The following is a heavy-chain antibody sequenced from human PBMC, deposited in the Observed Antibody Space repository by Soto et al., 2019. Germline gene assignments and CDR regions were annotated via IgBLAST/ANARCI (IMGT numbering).Heavy chain of an antibody. CDR1: GFTFSSYA. CDR2: ISYDGSNK. CDR3: ARVWELHFDY. V-gene: IGHV3-30-3*01. D-gene: IGHD1-26*01. Sequence: QVQLVESGGGVVQPGRSLRLSCAASGFTFSSYAMHWVRQAPGKGLEWVAVISYDGSNKYYADSVKGRFTISRDNSKNTLYLQMNSLRAEDTAVYYCARVWELHFDYWGQGTLVTVSS. J-gene: IGHJ4*02.